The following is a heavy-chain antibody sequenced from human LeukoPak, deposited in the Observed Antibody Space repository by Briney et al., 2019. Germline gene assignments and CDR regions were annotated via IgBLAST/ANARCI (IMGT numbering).Heavy chain of an antibody. Sequence: SGTLSLTCAVYGGSFSGYYWSWIRQPPGKELEWIGEINHSGSTNYNPSLKSRVTISVDTSKNQFSLKLSSVTAADTAVYYCARPGYCSGGSCYQSNWFDPWGQGTLVTVSS. CDR2: INHSGST. CDR1: GGSFSGYY. D-gene: IGHD2-15*01. CDR3: ARPGYCSGGSCYQSNWFDP. J-gene: IGHJ5*02. V-gene: IGHV4-34*01.